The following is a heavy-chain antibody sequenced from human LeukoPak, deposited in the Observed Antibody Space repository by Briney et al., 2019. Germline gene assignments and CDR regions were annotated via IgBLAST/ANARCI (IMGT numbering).Heavy chain of an antibody. CDR3: AGDRDSSGWYEGFDY. D-gene: IGHD6-19*01. CDR2: ISYDGSNK. J-gene: IGHJ4*02. V-gene: IGHV3-30-3*01. CDR1: GFTFSSYA. Sequence: PGGSLRLSCAASGFTFSSYAMHWVRQAPGKGLEWVAVISYDGSNKYYADSVKGRFTISRDNSKNTLYLQMNSLRAEDTAVYYCAGDRDSSGWYEGFDYWGQGTLVTVSS.